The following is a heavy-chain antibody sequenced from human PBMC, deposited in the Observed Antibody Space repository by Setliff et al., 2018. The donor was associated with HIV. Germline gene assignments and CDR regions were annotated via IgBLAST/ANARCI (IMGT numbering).Heavy chain of an antibody. Sequence: GGSLRLSCAASGFTFSTHGMHWVRQAPGKGLEWWAIMSYDGTSKHYADSVKGRFTISRDNSKNTLYLHMNNLRGDDTAVYYCAKGCGGAGFCYYADYWGQGTVVTVSS. CDR1: GFTFSTHG. V-gene: IGHV3-30*18. CDR3: AKGCGGAGFCYYADY. J-gene: IGHJ4*02. D-gene: IGHD2-21*01. CDR2: MSYDGTSK.